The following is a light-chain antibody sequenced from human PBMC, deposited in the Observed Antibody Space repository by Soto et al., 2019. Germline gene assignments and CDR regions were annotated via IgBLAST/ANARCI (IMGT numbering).Light chain of an antibody. CDR3: ASSTRSNSYL. CDR2: DVS. CDR1: SSDVGGYNY. Sequence: QSVLTQPASVSGSPGQSITISCSGTSSDVGGYNYVSWYQQHPGKVPKLMIYDVSDRPSGVSSRFSASKSGNTASLTISGLQAEDEADYYCASSTRSNSYLFGTGTKLTVL. V-gene: IGLV2-14*03. J-gene: IGLJ1*01.